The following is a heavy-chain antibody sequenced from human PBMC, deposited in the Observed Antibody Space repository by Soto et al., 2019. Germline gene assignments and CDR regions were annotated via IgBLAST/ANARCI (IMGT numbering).Heavy chain of an antibody. Sequence: VQLAESGGGLAQPGGSLRLSCAASGFTLSGYAMDWVRQAPGKGLEYVSGISSNGVGTYYANSVQGRFTISRDNSKNTVYLLMGSLRPEDMAVYYCARRARPDFYYMDVWGKGTTVTVSS. CDR1: GFTLSGYA. CDR3: ARRARPDFYYMDV. CDR2: ISSNGVGT. J-gene: IGHJ6*03. V-gene: IGHV3-64*01. D-gene: IGHD6-6*01.